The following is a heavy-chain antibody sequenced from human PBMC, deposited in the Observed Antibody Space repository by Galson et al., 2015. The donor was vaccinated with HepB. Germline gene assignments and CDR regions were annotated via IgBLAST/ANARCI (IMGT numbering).Heavy chain of an antibody. CDR1: GFTFSSYA. V-gene: IGHV3-23*01. D-gene: IGHD2-2*01. J-gene: IGHJ4*02. CDR3: AKDPESRYAAAIGPGHGGGDY. CDR2: ISGSGGST. Sequence: SLRLSCAASGFTFSSYAMSWVRQAPGKGLEWVSAISGSGGSTYYADSVKGRFTISRDNSKNTLYLQMNSLRAEDTAVYYCAKDPESRYAAAIGPGHGGGDYWGQGTLVTVSS.